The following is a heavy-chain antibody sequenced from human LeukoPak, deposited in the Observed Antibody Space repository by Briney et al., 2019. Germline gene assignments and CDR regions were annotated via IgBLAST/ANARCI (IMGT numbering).Heavy chain of an antibody. CDR3: VTAYLQGEMATIRVNY. J-gene: IGHJ4*02. D-gene: IGHD5-24*01. V-gene: IGHV3-15*01. CDR1: GFTFSNAW. Sequence: GGSLRLSCAASGFTFSNAWMSWVRQAPGKGLEWVGRIQSKADGGAADYAAPVKGKFTISRDDPKNTVYLQMNSLKTEDTAVYYCVTAYLQGEMATIRVNYWGQGTLVTVSS. CDR2: IQSKADGGAA.